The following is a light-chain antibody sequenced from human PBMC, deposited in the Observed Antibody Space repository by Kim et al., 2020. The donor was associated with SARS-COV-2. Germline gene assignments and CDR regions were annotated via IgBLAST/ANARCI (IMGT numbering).Light chain of an antibody. Sequence: APGERATLSCRASQSLSSNLAWYQLKPGQAPRLLIFGASTRATGVPARFSGSGSATEFTLTISSLQSEDFAVYYCQQYNDWPPVTFGQGTRLEIK. CDR2: GAS. CDR1: QSLSSN. V-gene: IGKV3-15*01. J-gene: IGKJ5*01. CDR3: QQYNDWPPVT.